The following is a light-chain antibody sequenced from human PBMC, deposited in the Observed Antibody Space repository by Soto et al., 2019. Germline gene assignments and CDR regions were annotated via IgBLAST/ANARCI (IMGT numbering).Light chain of an antibody. J-gene: IGLJ1*01. CDR1: SRDAGGYNY. V-gene: IGLV2-14*01. Sequence: QSALTQPASVSGSPGQSITISCTGTSRDAGGYNYVSWYQQHPGKAPKLMMYDVSNRPSGVSNRFSGSNSGNTASLAISGLQAEDELDYYCSSYTSSISLYVFGTGTNVTVL. CDR2: DVS. CDR3: SSYTSSISLYV.